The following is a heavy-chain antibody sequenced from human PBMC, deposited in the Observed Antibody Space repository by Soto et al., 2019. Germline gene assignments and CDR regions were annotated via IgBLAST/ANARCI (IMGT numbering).Heavy chain of an antibody. V-gene: IGHV3-21*01. Sequence: PGGSLRLSCTVSGFAFNNYGINWVRQAPGKGLEWVSSISKSDYTYYSDSVKGRFAISRDNAKSSVSLQMNTLRVEDTAVYYCARESEDLTSNFDYWGQGTLVTAPQ. CDR1: GFAFNNYG. CDR2: ISKSDYT. CDR3: ARESEDLTSNFDY. J-gene: IGHJ4*02.